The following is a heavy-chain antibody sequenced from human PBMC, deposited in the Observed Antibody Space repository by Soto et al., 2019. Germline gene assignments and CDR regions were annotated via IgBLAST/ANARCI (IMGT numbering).Heavy chain of an antibody. CDR3: ARAHGSSWYNWFDP. J-gene: IGHJ5*02. D-gene: IGHD6-19*01. V-gene: IGHV1-69*13. CDR1: GGTFSSHG. Sequence: ASVKVSCKAYGGTFSSHGISWVRQAPGQGLEGMGGIIPLFGTTTFAHKFKRRVTITADESTSTVYMELSSLRFEDTAVYYCARAHGSSWYNWFDPWGQGTLVTVSS. CDR2: IIPLFGTT.